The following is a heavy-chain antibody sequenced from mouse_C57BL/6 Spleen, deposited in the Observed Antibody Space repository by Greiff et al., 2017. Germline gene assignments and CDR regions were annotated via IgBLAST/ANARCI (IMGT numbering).Heavy chain of an antibody. CDR3: ARAPNDYGSSPYFDY. D-gene: IGHD1-1*01. J-gene: IGHJ2*01. V-gene: IGHV3-1*01. CDR2: ISYSGST. Sequence: EVMLVESGPGMVKPSQSLSLTCTVTGYSITSGYDWHWIRHFPGNKLEWMGYISYSGSTNYNPSLKSRISITHDTSKNHFFLKLNSVTTEDTATYYCARAPNDYGSSPYFDYWGQGTTLTVSS. CDR1: GYSITSGYD.